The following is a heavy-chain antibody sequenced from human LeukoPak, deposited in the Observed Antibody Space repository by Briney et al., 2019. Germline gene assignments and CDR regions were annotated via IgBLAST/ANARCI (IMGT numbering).Heavy chain of an antibody. D-gene: IGHD3-3*01. CDR3: ARGRRFTIFGVVSGMDV. CDR2: MNPNSGNT. CDR1: GYTFTSYD. J-gene: IGHJ6*04. V-gene: IGHV1-8*03. Sequence: ASVKVSCKASGYTFTSYDIIWVRQATGQGLEWMGWMNPNSGNTGYAQKFQGRVTITRNTSINTAYMELSSLRFDDTAVYYCARGRRFTIFGVVSGMDVWGRGTMVTVSS.